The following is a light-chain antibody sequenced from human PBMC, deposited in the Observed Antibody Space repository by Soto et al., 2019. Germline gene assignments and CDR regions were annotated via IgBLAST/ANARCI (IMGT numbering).Light chain of an antibody. V-gene: IGKV1-9*01. J-gene: IGKJ1*01. CDR1: QGISSY. Sequence: DIQLPQSPSFLSASVGDRVTITCRASQGISSYLAWYQQKPGKAPKLLISTASTLQSGVPSRFSGSGSGTEFTLTISSLQPEDFATYYCQQLNNYPRTFGQGTKVEIK. CDR3: QQLNNYPRT. CDR2: TAS.